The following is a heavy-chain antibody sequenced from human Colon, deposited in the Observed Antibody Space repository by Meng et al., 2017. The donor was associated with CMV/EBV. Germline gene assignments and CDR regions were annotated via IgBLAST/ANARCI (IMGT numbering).Heavy chain of an antibody. Sequence: GESLKISCAASGFTFNTFWMTWVRQAPGKGLEWVANIKEDGRGQWYVDSVKGRFTISRDNARKSLYLQMNSLRAEDTAVYYCGRYENLQHGMDVWGQGTTVTVSS. CDR2: IKEDGRGQ. V-gene: IGHV3-7*01. D-gene: IGHD1-1*01. CDR3: GRYENLQHGMDV. CDR1: GFTFNTFW. J-gene: IGHJ6*02.